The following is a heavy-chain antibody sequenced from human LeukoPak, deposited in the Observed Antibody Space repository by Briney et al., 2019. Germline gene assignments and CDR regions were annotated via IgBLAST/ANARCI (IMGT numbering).Heavy chain of an antibody. CDR3: ACGPRPIFRGIIVYFDY. V-gene: IGHV3-21*01. J-gene: IGHJ4*02. CDR1: GFTFSSYS. D-gene: IGHD3-16*02. Sequence: GGSLRLSCAASGFTFSSYSMNWVRQAPGNGLEWVSSISSSSTYIYYADSVKGRFTISRDNARNSLYLQMNSLRAEDTAVYYCACGPRPIFRGIIVYFDYWGQGTLVTVSS. CDR2: ISSSSTYI.